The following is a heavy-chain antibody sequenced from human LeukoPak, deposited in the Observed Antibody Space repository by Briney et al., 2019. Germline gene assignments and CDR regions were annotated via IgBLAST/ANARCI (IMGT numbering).Heavy chain of an antibody. CDR3: ARETIVVGNPMDV. J-gene: IGHJ6*03. V-gene: IGHV3-30*01. D-gene: IGHD2-2*01. Sequence: GGSLRLSCAASGFTFSSYAMHWVRQAPGKGLEWVAVISYDGSNKYYADSVKGRFTISRDNSKNTLYLQMNSLRAEDTAVYYCARETIVVGNPMDVWGKGTTVTVSS. CDR1: GFTFSSYA. CDR2: ISYDGSNK.